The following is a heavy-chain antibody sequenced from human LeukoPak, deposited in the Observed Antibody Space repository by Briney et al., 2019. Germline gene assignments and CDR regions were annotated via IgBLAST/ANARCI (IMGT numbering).Heavy chain of an antibody. Sequence: GGSLRLSCAASAFTFSTFAMSWVSHAPGEGLEWVSAIRGSGGSRYCADSVKRLFTTSSDNSKNTLYLQKNRLRAEDTAVYYCAKDPRATVTIFDYWGQGTRVPVTS. CDR3: AKDPRATVTIFDY. D-gene: IGHD4-17*01. CDR1: AFTFSTFA. V-gene: IGHV3-23*01. CDR2: IRGSGGSR. J-gene: IGHJ4*02.